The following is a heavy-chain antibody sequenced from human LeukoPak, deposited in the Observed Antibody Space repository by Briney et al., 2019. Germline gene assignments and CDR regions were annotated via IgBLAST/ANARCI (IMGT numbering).Heavy chain of an antibody. J-gene: IGHJ1*01. CDR2: ISYDGSNK. D-gene: IGHD3-22*01. Sequence: PGRSLRLSCAASGFTFSSYAMHWVRQAPGKGLEWVAVISYDGSNKYYADSVKGRFTISRDNSKNTLYLQMNSLRAEDTAVYYCARDSSGYSAEYFQHWGQGTLVTVSS. CDR3: ARDSSGYSAEYFQH. CDR1: GFTFSSYA. V-gene: IGHV3-30-3*01.